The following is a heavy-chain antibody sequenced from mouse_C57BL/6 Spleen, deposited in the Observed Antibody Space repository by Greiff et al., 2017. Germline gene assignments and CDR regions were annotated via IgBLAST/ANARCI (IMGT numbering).Heavy chain of an antibody. D-gene: IGHD2-2*01. CDR3: ARDGYDWYFDV. CDR2: IYPRSGNT. CDR1: GYTFTSYG. Sequence: VQLQQSGAELARPGASVKLSCKASGYTFTSYGISWVKQRTGQGLEWIGEIYPRSGNTYYNEKVKGKATLTADKSSSTAYMELRSLTSEDSAVYFCARDGYDWYFDVWGTGTTVTVSS. J-gene: IGHJ1*03. V-gene: IGHV1-81*01.